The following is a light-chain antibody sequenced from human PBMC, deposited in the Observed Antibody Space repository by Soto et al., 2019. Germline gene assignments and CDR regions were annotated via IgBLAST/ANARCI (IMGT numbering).Light chain of an antibody. Sequence: QAVVTQEPSLTVSPGGTVTLTCGSSTGTVTSGHFPFWFQQKPGQAPRTLISDTSNKHSWTPARFSGSLLGDKAALTLSGAQPEDEAEYYCLLSFPGAVVFGGETKLTVL. CDR1: TGTVTSGHF. J-gene: IGLJ2*01. V-gene: IGLV7-46*01. CDR2: DTS. CDR3: LLSFPGAVV.